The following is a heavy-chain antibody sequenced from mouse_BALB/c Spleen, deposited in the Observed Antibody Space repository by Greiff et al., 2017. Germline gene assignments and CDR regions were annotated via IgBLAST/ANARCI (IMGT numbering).Heavy chain of an antibody. CDR3: ARGDYEGVDY. V-gene: IGHV3-2*02. D-gene: IGHD2-4*01. CDR2: ISYSGST. CDR1: GYSITSDYA. J-gene: IGHJ4*01. Sequence: EVMLVESGPGLVKPSQSLSLTCTVTGYSITSDYAWNWIRQFPGNKLEWMGYISYSGSTSYNPSLKSRISITRDTSKNQFFLQLNSVTTEDTATYYCARGDYEGVDYWGQGTSVTVSS.